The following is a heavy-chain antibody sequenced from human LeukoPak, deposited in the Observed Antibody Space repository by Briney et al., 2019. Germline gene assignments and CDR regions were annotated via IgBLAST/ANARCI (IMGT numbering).Heavy chain of an antibody. Sequence: ASVKVSCKASGYTFTSYGISWVRQAPGQGLEWMGWISAYNGNTNYAQKFQGRVTMTRNTSISTAYMELSSLRSEDTAVYYCARGRRIAAAGTPSYWGQGTLVTVSS. D-gene: IGHD6-13*01. CDR2: ISAYNGNT. J-gene: IGHJ4*02. CDR1: GYTFTSYG. V-gene: IGHV1-18*01. CDR3: ARGRRIAAAGTPSY.